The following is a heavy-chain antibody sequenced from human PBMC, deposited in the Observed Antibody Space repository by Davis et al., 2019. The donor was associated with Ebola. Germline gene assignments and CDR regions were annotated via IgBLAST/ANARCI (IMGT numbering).Heavy chain of an antibody. Sequence: PGGSLRLSCAASGFTFSSYSMNWVRQAPGKGLEWVSGISGSAGSTYHADSVKGRFTISRDNSKNTLYLQMNSLRAEDTAVYYCAKGHGDFWSGLLYYFDYWGQGTLVTVSS. V-gene: IGHV3-23*01. CDR2: ISGSAGST. CDR1: GFTFSSYS. CDR3: AKGHGDFWSGLLYYFDY. J-gene: IGHJ4*02. D-gene: IGHD3-3*01.